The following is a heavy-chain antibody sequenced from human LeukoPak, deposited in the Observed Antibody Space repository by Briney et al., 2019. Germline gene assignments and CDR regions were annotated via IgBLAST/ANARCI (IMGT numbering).Heavy chain of an antibody. CDR2: INHSGST. CDR1: GGSFSGYY. Sequence: SETLSLTCAVYGGSFSGYYWSWIRQPPGKGLEWIGEINHSGSTNYNPSLKSRVTISVDTSKNQFSLKLSSVTAADTAVYYCARLKSSTYYYDSSGYYPRVYYYYYMDVWGKGTTVTISS. J-gene: IGHJ6*03. CDR3: ARLKSSTYYYDSSGYYPRVYYYYYMDV. V-gene: IGHV4-34*01. D-gene: IGHD3-22*01.